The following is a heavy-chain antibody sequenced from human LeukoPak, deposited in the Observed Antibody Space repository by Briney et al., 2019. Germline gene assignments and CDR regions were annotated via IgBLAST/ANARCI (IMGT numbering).Heavy chain of an antibody. CDR2: INSDGSST. CDR1: GFTFSSYW. V-gene: IGHV3-74*01. CDR3: ARDVRTQDGNDAFDI. D-gene: IGHD5-24*01. J-gene: IGHJ3*02. Sequence: GGSLRLSCAASGFTFSSYWMHWVRQAPGKGLVWVSRINSDGSSTSYADSVKGRFTISRDNAKNTLYLQMNSLRAEDTAVYYCARDVRTQDGNDAFDIWGQGTMVTVSS.